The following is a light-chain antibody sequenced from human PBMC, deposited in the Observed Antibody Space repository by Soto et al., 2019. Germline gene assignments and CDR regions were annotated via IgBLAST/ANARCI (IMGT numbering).Light chain of an antibody. CDR2: GAS. CDR1: QSVSSSY. CDR3: QQYGSSPIT. J-gene: IGKJ5*01. Sequence: EIGLTQAPGTLSVCPGERASISCRASQSVSSSYLAWYQQKHGQAPRLLIYGASSRATGIPDRFSGSGSGTDGTLTISRLETEDGSVYYCQQYGSSPITFGQGTRLEIK. V-gene: IGKV3-20*01.